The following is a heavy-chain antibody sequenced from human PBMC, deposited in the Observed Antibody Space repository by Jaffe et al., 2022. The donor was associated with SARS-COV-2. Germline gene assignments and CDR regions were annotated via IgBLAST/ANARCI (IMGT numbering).Heavy chain of an antibody. CDR3: AKGVQPSYCSGGSCWDYFDY. D-gene: IGHD2-15*01. J-gene: IGHJ4*02. V-gene: IGHV3-23*01. CDR2: ISGSGGST. CDR1: GFTFSSYA. Sequence: EVQLLESGGGLVQPGGSLRLSCAASGFTFSSYAMSWVRQAPGKGLEWVSAISGSGGSTYYADSVKGRFTISRDNSKNTLYLQMNSLRAEDTAVYYCAKGVQPSYCSGGSCWDYFDYWGQGTLVTVSS.